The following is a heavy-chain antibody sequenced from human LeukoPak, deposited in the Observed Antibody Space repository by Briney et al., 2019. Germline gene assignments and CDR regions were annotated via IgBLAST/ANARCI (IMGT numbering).Heavy chain of an antibody. D-gene: IGHD1-26*01. J-gene: IGHJ5*02. V-gene: IGHV4-39*01. CDR3: ARHRYRSGSDWIDP. CDR2: MYYSGTT. CDR1: GGFTSSSHYY. Sequence: SETLSLTCTVSGGFTSSSHYYWGWIRQPPGKGLEWIGSMYYSGTTYYNPSLKSRVTISVDTSKNQFSLKLSSVTAADTAVYYCARHRYRSGSDWIDPWGQGTLVTVSS.